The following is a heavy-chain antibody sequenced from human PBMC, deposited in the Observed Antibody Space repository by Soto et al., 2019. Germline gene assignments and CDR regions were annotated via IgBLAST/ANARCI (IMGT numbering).Heavy chain of an antibody. CDR1: GYDYVTYA. V-gene: IGHV1-18*01. CDR2: ISTLNGNT. J-gene: IGHJ6*02. CDR3: AFRVPVWLPDEYGMDV. D-gene: IGHD6-19*01. Sequence: AQLVHSGAEVKNPGASVNVSCKASGYDYVTYATTCVRHRPGQGLEWMGWISTLNGNTNYAQNLQGRVTMTIYTSTRMAHLELRSLRAADTAVYYCAFRVPVWLPDEYGMDVWVPGATVTVAS.